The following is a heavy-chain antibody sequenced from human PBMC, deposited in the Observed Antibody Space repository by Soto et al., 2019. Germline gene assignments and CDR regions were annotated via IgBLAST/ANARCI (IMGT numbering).Heavy chain of an antibody. CDR2: INPAKGNT. CDR3: ARGILTKVTTLTSI. CDR1: GYTLTSYT. Sequence: GASVKVSCKASGYTLTSYTLHWVRQAPGQRPEWMGWINPAKGNTKYSEKFHDRVSITSDTSATTVFLELSGLTSEDTALYFCARGILTKVTTLTSIWGQGTLVTVSS. J-gene: IGHJ3*02. V-gene: IGHV1-3*01. D-gene: IGHD4-17*01.